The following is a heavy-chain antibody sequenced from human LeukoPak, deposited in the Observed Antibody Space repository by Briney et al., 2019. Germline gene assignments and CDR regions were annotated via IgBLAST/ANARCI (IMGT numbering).Heavy chain of an antibody. D-gene: IGHD6-13*01. V-gene: IGHV3-30*02. CDR3: ARADSSSWGGGFDP. Sequence: GGSLRLSCAASGFTFSDYGMHWVRQAPGKWLEWVSFINYAWNNDSYADSVKGRFTISRDNHKNTLYRQMNSHIAEDTAVFYFARADSSSWGGGFDPWGQGTLVTVSS. CDR2: INYAWNND. CDR1: GFTFSDYG. J-gene: IGHJ5*02.